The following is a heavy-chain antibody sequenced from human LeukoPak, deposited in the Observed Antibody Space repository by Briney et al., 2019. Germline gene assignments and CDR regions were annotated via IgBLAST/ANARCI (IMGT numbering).Heavy chain of an antibody. Sequence: GGSLRLSCAASGFTFSSYAMSWVRQAPGKGLEWVSAVSGSGGSTYYADSVKGRFTISRDDSKNTLYLQMNSLRAEDTAVYYCAKDGGLWVSAHWGDSWGRGTLVTVSS. CDR3: AKDGGLWVSAHWGDS. V-gene: IGHV3-23*01. D-gene: IGHD7-27*01. J-gene: IGHJ4*02. CDR1: GFTFSSYA. CDR2: VSGSGGST.